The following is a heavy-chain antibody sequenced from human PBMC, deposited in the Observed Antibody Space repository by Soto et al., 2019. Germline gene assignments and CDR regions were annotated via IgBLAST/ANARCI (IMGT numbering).Heavy chain of an antibody. CDR1: GGSISSYY. D-gene: IGHD2-15*01. Sequence: TVSGGSISSYYWSWIRQPPGKGLEWIGYIYYSGSTNYNPSLKSRVTISVDTSKNQFSLKLSSVTAADTAVYYCARGYCSGGSCRKGGNWFDPWGQGTLVTVSS. CDR3: ARGYCSGGSCRKGGNWFDP. CDR2: IYYSGST. J-gene: IGHJ5*02. V-gene: IGHV4-59*01.